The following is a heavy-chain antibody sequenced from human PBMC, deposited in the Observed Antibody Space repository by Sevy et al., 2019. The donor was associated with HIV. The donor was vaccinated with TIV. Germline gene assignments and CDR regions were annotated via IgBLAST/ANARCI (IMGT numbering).Heavy chain of an antibody. V-gene: IGHV1-18*01. CDR3: ARSLDTMVRGAVPTEDAFDI. CDR1: GYTFTSYG. CDR2: ISAYNGNT. D-gene: IGHD3-10*01. J-gene: IGHJ3*02. Sequence: ASVKVSCKASGYTFTSYGISWVRQAPGQGLEWMGWISAYNGNTNYAQKLQGRVTMTTDTSTSTAYMELRSLRSDDTAVYYCARSLDTMVRGAVPTEDAFDIWGQGTMVTVSS.